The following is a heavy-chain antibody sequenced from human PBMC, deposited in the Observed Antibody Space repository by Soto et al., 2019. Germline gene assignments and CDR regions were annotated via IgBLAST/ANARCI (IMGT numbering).Heavy chain of an antibody. CDR3: AGEGGNLNWFDP. CDR1: GFTFSSYS. V-gene: IGHV3-48*02. Sequence: EVPLVESGGGLVQPGGSLRLSCAASGFTFSSYSMNWVRQAPGKGLEWVSYISSSSSTIYYADSVKGRFTISRDNAKNSLHLQMNSLRDEDTAVYYCAGEGGNLNWFDPWGQGTLVTVSS. CDR2: ISSSSSTI. J-gene: IGHJ5*02. D-gene: IGHD1-26*01.